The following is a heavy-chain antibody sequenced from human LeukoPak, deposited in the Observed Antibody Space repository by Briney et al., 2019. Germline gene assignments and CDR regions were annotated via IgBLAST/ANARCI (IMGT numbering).Heavy chain of an antibody. CDR2: MKQDGSER. D-gene: IGHD3-22*01. Sequence: GGSLRLSWAASGFTFSNYWMNWVRQDPGKGLEWVANMKQDGSERYYVDSVKGRFTISRDSTKSSLYLQMNSLRAEDTAVYYCARESYYDSSGYPDYWGQGTLVTVSS. CDR1: GFTFSNYW. CDR3: ARESYYDSSGYPDY. V-gene: IGHV3-7*01. J-gene: IGHJ4*02.